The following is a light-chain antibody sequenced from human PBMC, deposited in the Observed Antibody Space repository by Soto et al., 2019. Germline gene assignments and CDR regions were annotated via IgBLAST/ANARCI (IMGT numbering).Light chain of an antibody. J-gene: IGLJ2*01. V-gene: IGLV1-44*01. CDR3: ASWDGSLNGHVV. CDR2: NNN. CDR1: SSNIGSNT. Sequence: QSVLTQPPSASGTPGQRVTISCSGSSSNIGSNTVNWYQQLPGTAPKLLIYNNNQRPSGVPDRFSGSKSGTSASLAISGLQSEDEADYYCASWDGSLNGHVVFGGGTKVTVL.